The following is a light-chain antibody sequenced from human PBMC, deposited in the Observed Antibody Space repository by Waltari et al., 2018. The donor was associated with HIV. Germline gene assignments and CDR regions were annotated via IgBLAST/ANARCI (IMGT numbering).Light chain of an antibody. Sequence: QSVLTQPPSVSAAPGQKVTTSCSGSSSNIGTQYVTWYQQLPGTAPKLLIYDSNKRPSGIPDRFSGSKSGTSGTLAITGLQTGDEADYYCGAWDSSLSAWVFGGGTKLTVL. V-gene: IGLV1-51*01. CDR3: GAWDSSLSAWV. CDR2: DSN. J-gene: IGLJ3*02. CDR1: SSNIGTQY.